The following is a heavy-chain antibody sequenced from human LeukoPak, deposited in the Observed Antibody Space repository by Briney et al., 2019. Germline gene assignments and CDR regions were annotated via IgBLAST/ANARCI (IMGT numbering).Heavy chain of an antibody. CDR3: ARAPGRDGYNYGY. CDR1: GFTVSSNY. CDR2: IYSGGST. J-gene: IGHJ4*02. Sequence: PGGSLRLSCAASGFTVSSNYMSWVRQAPGKGLECVSVIYSGGSTYYADSVKGRFTISRDNSKSTLYLQMNSLRAEDTAVYYCARAPGRDGYNYGYWGQGTLVTVSS. D-gene: IGHD5-24*01. V-gene: IGHV3-53*01.